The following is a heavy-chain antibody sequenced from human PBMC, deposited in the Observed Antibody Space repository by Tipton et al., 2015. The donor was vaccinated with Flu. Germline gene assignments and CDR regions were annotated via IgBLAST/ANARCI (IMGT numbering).Heavy chain of an antibody. V-gene: IGHV4-39*01. CDR1: GGSISGSSYY. Sequence: TLSLTCTVSGGSISGSSYYWVWIRQPPGKGLDWIGSIYYSGSTYYNPSLKSRVTIYADTSKNQFSLKLSSVTAADTAVYYCARRNVVVVPAPDYWGQGTLVTVSS. CDR3: ARRNVVVVPAPDY. J-gene: IGHJ4*02. CDR2: IYYSGST. D-gene: IGHD2-15*01.